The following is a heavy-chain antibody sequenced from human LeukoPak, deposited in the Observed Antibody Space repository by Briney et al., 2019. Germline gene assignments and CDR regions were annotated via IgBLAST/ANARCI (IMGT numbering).Heavy chain of an antibody. J-gene: IGHJ4*02. CDR1: GGSISSSSYY. CDR2: IYYSGST. Sequence: PSETLSLTCTVSGGSISSSSYYWGWIRQPPGKGLEWIGSIYYSGSTYYNPSLKSRVTISVDTSKNQFSLKLSSVTAADTAVYYCARDPGYYGSGSYSDYWGQGTLVTVSS. D-gene: IGHD3-10*01. CDR3: ARDPGYYGSGSYSDY. V-gene: IGHV4-39*02.